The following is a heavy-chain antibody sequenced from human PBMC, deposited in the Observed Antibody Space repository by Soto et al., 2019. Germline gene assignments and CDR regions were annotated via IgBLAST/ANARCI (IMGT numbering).Heavy chain of an antibody. V-gene: IGHV3-33*01. CDR1: GFTFSSYG. Sequence: QVQLVESGGGVVQPGRSLRLSCAASGFTFSSYGMHWVRQAPGKGLEWVAVIWYDGSSKYYADSVKGRFTISRDNSKNTLYLQMNSLRAEDTAVYYCARDTCGGDCYSYAFDIWGQGTMVTVSS. CDR3: ARDTCGGDCYSYAFDI. J-gene: IGHJ3*02. CDR2: IWYDGSSK. D-gene: IGHD2-21*02.